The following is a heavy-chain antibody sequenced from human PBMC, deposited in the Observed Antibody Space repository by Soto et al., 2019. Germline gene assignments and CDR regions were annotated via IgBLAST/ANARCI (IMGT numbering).Heavy chain of an antibody. CDR3: ARDRDFCSGYYGAFDI. V-gene: IGHV3-33*01. Sequence: PGGSLRLSCAASGFTFSSYGMHWVRQAPGKGLEWVAVIWYDGSNKYYADSVKGRFTISRDNSKNTLYLQMNSLRAEDTAVYYCARDRDFCSGYYGAFDIWGQGTMVTVSS. J-gene: IGHJ3*02. CDR2: IWYDGSNK. CDR1: GFTFSSYG. D-gene: IGHD3-3*01.